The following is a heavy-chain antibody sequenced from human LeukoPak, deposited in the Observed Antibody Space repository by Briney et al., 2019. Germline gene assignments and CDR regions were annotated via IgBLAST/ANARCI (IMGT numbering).Heavy chain of an antibody. CDR3: ARVGEKAFHLWPEIDY. Sequence: GGSLRLSCAGSGFSFSSYAMSWVRQAPGKGLEWVSGISDSGGNTYYADSVKGRFTISRDNAKKSLYLQMNSLRAEDTAVYYCARVGEKAFHLWPEIDYWGQGTLVTVSS. J-gene: IGHJ4*02. D-gene: IGHD5-24*01. CDR1: GFSFSSYA. CDR2: ISDSGGNT. V-gene: IGHV3-21*01.